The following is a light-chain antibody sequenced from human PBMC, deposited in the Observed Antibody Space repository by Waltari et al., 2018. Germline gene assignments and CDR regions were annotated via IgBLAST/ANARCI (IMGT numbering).Light chain of an antibody. J-gene: IGLJ3*02. CDR1: SSDVGKYNL. CDR2: ECS. CDR3: CSYVRSTWV. V-gene: IGLV2-23*01. Sequence: QSALTQPASVSGSPGQSITISCTGTSSDVGKYNLDSWYQQHPGNAPKGLIYECSKRPPGVSNRFDGSKSRNTASLTIAGLQAEDEADYYWCSYVRSTWVFGGGTKLTVL.